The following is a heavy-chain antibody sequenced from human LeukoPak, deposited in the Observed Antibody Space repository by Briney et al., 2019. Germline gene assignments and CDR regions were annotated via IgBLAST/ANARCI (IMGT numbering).Heavy chain of an antibody. CDR3: VYSFGYS. J-gene: IGHJ5*02. CDR1: GFTFGDYA. D-gene: IGHD5-18*01. Sequence: GGSLRLSCTASGFTFGDYAMSWVRQAPGKGLEWLGFIRTKAYGGTTEYAASVKGRFSISRDDSKSIAYLQMNSLKSEDAAVYYCVYSFGYSWGQGTLVTVSS. V-gene: IGHV3-49*04. CDR2: IRTKAYGGTT.